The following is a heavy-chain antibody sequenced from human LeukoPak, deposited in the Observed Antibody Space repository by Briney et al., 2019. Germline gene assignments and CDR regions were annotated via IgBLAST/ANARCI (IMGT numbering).Heavy chain of an antibody. V-gene: IGHV3-23*01. Sequence: GGSLRLSCSVSGFTFSSYAMTWVRQAPGKGLEWVSSITGGGDSTSYTDSVKGRCTVSRDNSKNTLYLQMNSLRAEDTAVYYCAKGGNSGTWHGNYFDYWGQGTLVTVSS. J-gene: IGHJ4*02. D-gene: IGHD5-12*01. CDR3: AKGGNSGTWHGNYFDY. CDR2: ITGGGDST. CDR1: GFTFSSYA.